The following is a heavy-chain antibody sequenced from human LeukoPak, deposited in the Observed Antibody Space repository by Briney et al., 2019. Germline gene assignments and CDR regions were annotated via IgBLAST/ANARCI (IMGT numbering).Heavy chain of an antibody. J-gene: IGHJ4*02. D-gene: IGHD6-19*01. CDR2: ISYDGSNK. Sequence: GGSLRLSCAASGFTLSSYAMHWVRQAPGKGLEWVAAISYDGSNKYYADSVKGRFTISRDNSKNTLYLQMNSLRAEDTAVSYCAREAIAVARYYFDYWGQGTLVTVSS. V-gene: IGHV3-30-3*01. CDR1: GFTLSSYA. CDR3: AREAIAVARYYFDY.